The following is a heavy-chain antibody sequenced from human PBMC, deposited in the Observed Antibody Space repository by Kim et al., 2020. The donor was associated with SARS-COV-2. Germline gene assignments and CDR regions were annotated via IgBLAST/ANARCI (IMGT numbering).Heavy chain of an antibody. J-gene: IGHJ4*02. CDR2: IIPIFGTA. Sequence: SVKVSCKASGGTFSSYAISWVRQAPGQGLEWMGGIIPIFGTANYAQKFQGRVTITADESTSTAYMELSSLRSEDTAVYYCARGYAPAIAFDYWGQGTLVTVSS. CDR1: GGTFSSYA. V-gene: IGHV1-69*13. CDR3: ARGYAPAIAFDY. D-gene: IGHD5-12*01.